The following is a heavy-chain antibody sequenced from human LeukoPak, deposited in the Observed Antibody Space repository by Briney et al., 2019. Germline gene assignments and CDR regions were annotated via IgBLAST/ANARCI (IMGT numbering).Heavy chain of an antibody. CDR3: ARAVAPIVVVPAAAKAGLDP. D-gene: IGHD2-2*01. J-gene: IGHJ5*02. V-gene: IGHV4-30-2*01. Sequence: PSETLSLTCTVSGGSVTSGGYYWGWVRQPPGKGLEWLGYTYHSGSPYYNPSLKSRVTISVDRSKSLFSLRLHSVTAADTAVYYCARAVAPIVVVPAAAKAGLDPWGQETLVTVSS. CDR1: GGSVTSGGYY. CDR2: TYHSGSP.